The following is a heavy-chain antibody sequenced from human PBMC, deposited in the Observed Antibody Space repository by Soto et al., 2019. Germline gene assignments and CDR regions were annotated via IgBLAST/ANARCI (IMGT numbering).Heavy chain of an antibody. CDR3: AREARGPYGGYNDD. V-gene: IGHV3-11*01. J-gene: IGHJ4*02. D-gene: IGHD5-12*01. CDR1: GFTFSDYY. Sequence: GGSLRLSCSASGFTFSDYYMSWIRQAPGKGLEWVSYISSSATTITYADSMKGRFTISRDNAKNSLYLQMNSLRAEDTAVYYCAREARGPYGGYNDDWGQGTLVTSPQ. CDR2: ISSSATTI.